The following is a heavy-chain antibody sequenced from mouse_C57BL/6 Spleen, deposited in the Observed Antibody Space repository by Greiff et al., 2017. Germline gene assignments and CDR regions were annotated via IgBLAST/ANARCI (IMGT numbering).Heavy chain of an antibody. V-gene: IGHV14-1*01. CDR2: IGPGDGDT. J-gene: IGHJ3*01. Sequence: VQLQQSGAELVRPGASVKLSCTASGFNIKDYYMHWVPQRPEQGLEWIGRIGPGDGDTEYAPKFQGKATMSADTSSNTAYLQLSSLRSEDTAVYYCTTDTGYETFAYWGQGTLVTVS. CDR3: TTDTGYETFAY. D-gene: IGHD2-14*01. CDR1: GFNIKDYY.